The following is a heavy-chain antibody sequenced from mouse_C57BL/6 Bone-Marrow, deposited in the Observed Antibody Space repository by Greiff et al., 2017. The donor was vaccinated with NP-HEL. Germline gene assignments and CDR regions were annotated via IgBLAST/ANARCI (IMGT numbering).Heavy chain of an antibody. V-gene: IGHV1-66*01. CDR2: IYPGSGNT. J-gene: IGHJ3*01. CDR3: ARSDYKAWFAY. CDR1: GYSFTSYY. D-gene: IGHD2-12*01. Sequence: QVQLQQSGPELVKPGASVKISCKASGYSFTSYYIHWVKQRPGQGLEWIGWIYPGSGNTKYNEKFKGKATLTADTSSSTAYMQPSSLTSEDSAVYYCARSDYKAWFAYWGQGTLVTVSA.